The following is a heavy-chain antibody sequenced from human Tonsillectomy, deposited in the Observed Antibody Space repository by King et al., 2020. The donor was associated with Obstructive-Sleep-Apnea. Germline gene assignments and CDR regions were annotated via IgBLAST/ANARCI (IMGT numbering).Heavy chain of an antibody. V-gene: IGHV1-18*04. D-gene: IGHD3-3*01. CDR2: ISPSNGNT. J-gene: IGHJ6*02. Sequence: VQLVQSGSEVKKPGASVKVSCKASGYIFTNYGISWVRQAPGRGLEWMGWISPSNGNTNYAQRVQGRVTMTTDTSTSTAYMEVRNLTSDDTAVYYCARAPYDFWSGSDYFYYGMDVWGHGTTVTVSS. CDR3: ARAPYDFWSGSDYFYYGMDV. CDR1: GYIFTNYG.